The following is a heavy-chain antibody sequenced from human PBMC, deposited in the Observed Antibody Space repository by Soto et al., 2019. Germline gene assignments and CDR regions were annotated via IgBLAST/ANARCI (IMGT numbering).Heavy chain of an antibody. CDR3: ALIVGDNRGGFDY. CDR2: INAGNGNT. J-gene: IGHJ4*02. Sequence: QVQLVQSGAEVKKPGASVKVSCKASGYTFTSYAMHWVRQAPGQRLEWMGWINAGNGNTKYSQTFQGRVTITRDTSASTAYMELCSLRIENTAVYYCALIVGDNRGGFDYWGQGTLVTVSS. CDR1: GYTFTSYA. D-gene: IGHD1-26*01. V-gene: IGHV1-3*01.